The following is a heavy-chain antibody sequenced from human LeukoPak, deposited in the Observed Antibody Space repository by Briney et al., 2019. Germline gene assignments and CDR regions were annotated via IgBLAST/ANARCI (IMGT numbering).Heavy chain of an antibody. CDR1: GFTFDDYG. CDR3: APPLGNWGHFDY. D-gene: IGHD7-27*01. Sequence: PGGSLRLSCAASGFTFDDYGMSWVRQAPGKGLEWVSAISGSGGSTYYADSVKGRFTISRDNSKNTLYLQMNSLRAEDTAVYYCAPPLGNWGHFDYWGQGTLVTVSS. J-gene: IGHJ4*02. V-gene: IGHV3-23*01. CDR2: ISGSGGST.